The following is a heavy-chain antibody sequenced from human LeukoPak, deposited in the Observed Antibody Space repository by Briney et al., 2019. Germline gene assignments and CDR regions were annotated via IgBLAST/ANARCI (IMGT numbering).Heavy chain of an antibody. CDR3: ATERVRGVNYYLDY. CDR2: IIPIFGTA. J-gene: IGHJ4*02. V-gene: IGHV1-69*13. D-gene: IGHD3-10*01. Sequence: GASVKVSCKASGGTFSSYAISWVRQAPGQGLEWMGGIIPIFGTANYAQKFQGRVTITADESTSTAYMEVSGLRSEDTAVYYCATERVRGVNYYLDYWGQGTLVTVSS. CDR1: GGTFSSYA.